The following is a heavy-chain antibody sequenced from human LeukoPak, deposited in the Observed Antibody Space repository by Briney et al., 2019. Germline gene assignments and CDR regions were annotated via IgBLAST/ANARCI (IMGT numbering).Heavy chain of an antibody. CDR1: GFTFDDYA. V-gene: IGHV3-9*01. Sequence: PGRSLTLPCAGSGFTFDDYAMHWVRQPPGKGLEWVSGISWNSGSIDYAVSVKGRFTISRDNAKNSLFLQMNSLRPDDTAFYYCAKGTGRYWTFVDSWGQGTLVTVSS. CDR2: ISWNSGSI. J-gene: IGHJ4*02. CDR3: AKGTGRYWTFVDS. D-gene: IGHD1-26*01.